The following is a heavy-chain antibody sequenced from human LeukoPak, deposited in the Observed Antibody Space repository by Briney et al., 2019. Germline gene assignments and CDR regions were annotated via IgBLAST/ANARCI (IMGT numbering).Heavy chain of an antibody. Sequence: ASVKVSCKASGGTFSSYAISWVRQAPGQGLEWMGGNIPIFGTANYAQKFQGRVTITADESTSTAYMELSSLRSEDTAVYYCARDSLPRSSSWYLGYYYYYMDVWGKGTTVTVSS. V-gene: IGHV1-69*13. CDR2: NIPIFGTA. D-gene: IGHD6-13*01. CDR1: GGTFSSYA. CDR3: ARDSLPRSSSWYLGYYYYYMDV. J-gene: IGHJ6*03.